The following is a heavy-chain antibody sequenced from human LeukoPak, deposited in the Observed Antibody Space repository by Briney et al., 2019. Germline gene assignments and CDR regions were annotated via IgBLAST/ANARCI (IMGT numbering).Heavy chain of an antibody. Sequence: GASVKVSCRASGYMFTSYAIHWVREAPGQGLEWLGWISVYNGKTDYAEGLQGRVTMTTDRPTNTAFMELRSLRSDDTAIYFCARGSGSPYYYYMDVWGKGTAVTVSS. CDR3: ARGSGSPYYYYMDV. CDR2: ISVYNGKT. CDR1: GYMFTSYA. D-gene: IGHD3-10*01. J-gene: IGHJ6*03. V-gene: IGHV1-18*01.